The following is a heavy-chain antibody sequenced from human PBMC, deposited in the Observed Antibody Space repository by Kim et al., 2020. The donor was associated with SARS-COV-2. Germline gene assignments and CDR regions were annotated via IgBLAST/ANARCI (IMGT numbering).Heavy chain of an antibody. CDR2: ISYEGSTQ. CDR1: GFTFSSHV. V-gene: IGHV3-30*03. D-gene: IGHD1-26*01. Sequence: GGSLRLSCAASGFTFSSHVMHWVRQAPGKGLEWVALISYEGSTQRYTDSVKGRFTVSSDNSKNILFLQMNSLRPEDTAVYYCAWNLVGDTDLGPWGQGTLVTVSS. J-gene: IGHJ5*02. CDR3: AWNLVGDTDLGP.